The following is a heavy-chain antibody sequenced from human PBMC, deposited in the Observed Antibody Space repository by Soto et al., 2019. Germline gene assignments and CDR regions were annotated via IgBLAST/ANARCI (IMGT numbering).Heavy chain of an antibody. D-gene: IGHD3-10*01. CDR3: AREGSSNESPYYGMDV. CDR1: GGTFSSYA. V-gene: IGHV1-69*01. CDR2: IIPIFGTA. J-gene: IGHJ6*02. Sequence: QVQLVQSGAEVKKPGSSVKVSCKASGGTFSSYAISWVRQAPGQGLEWMGGIIPIFGTANYAQKFQGRVTITADESTSKAYMELSSLRSEDTAVYYCAREGSSNESPYYGMDVWGQGTTVTVSS.